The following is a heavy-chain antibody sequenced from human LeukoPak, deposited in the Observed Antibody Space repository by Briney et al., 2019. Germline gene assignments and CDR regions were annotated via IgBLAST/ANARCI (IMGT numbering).Heavy chain of an antibody. CDR3: VRDRGIASTGGYGMDV. CDR1: GFTVSNIY. V-gene: IGHV3-53*01. J-gene: IGHJ6*02. CDR2: IHSGGIT. D-gene: IGHD6-13*01. Sequence: GGSLRLSCAASGFTVSNIYMSWVRQAPGTGLEWVSIIHSGGITHYADSVKGRFTISRDNSKNTLYLQMNSLRAEDTAVYYCVRDRGIASTGGYGMDVWGQGTTVTVSS.